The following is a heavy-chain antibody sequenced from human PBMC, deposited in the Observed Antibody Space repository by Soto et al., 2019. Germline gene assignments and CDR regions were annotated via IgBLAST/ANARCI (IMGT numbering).Heavy chain of an antibody. CDR1: GASISSTTSGNW. V-gene: IGHV4-4*02. J-gene: IGHJ4*02. CDR3: ARMLGATLVDF. CDR2: IYHSGST. Sequence: QVQLQESGPGLVRPSGTLSLTCAASGASISSTTSGNWWSWVRQPQGKGLEWIGEIYHSGSTNYNPSLKSRVTMSVDKSKNQCSLKLSSVTAADTAVYYCARMLGATLVDFWGQGTLVTVSS. D-gene: IGHD1-26*01.